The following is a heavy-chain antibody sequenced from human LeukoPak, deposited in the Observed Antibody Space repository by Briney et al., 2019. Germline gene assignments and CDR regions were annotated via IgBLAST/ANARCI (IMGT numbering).Heavy chain of an antibody. CDR1: GGSISSYY. V-gene: IGHV4-4*07. D-gene: IGHD4-17*01. J-gene: IGHJ5*02. CDR2: IYTSGST. CDR3: ARVPDYGDYVKLWFDP. Sequence: SGTLSLTCTVSGGSISSYYWSWIRQPAGKGLEWIGRIYTSGSTNYNPSLKSRVTMSVDTSKNQFSLKLSSVTAADTAVYYCARVPDYGDYVKLWFDPWGQGTLVTVSS.